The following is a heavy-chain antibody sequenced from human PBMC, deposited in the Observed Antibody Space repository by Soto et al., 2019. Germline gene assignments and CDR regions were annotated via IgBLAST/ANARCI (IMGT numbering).Heavy chain of an antibody. CDR3: ALKVVTYYDN. CDR2: INPAGGTT. V-gene: IGHV1-46*01. Sequence: QVQLVQSGAEVKKPGASVRISCRASGYSFTSTYVHWVRQAPGQGPEWMGIINPAGGTTYYAQKFQGRLTITSDTSNVTVFMDLNDLTSEDTAVYFCALKVVTYYDNWGQGTLLTVSS. D-gene: IGHD2-21*02. J-gene: IGHJ4*02. CDR1: GYSFTSTY.